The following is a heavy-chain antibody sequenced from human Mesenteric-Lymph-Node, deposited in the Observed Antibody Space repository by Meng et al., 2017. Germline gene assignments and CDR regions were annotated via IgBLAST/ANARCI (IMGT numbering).Heavy chain of an antibody. J-gene: IGHJ6*02. CDR1: GFTFSSYA. CDR2: ISGSGGST. D-gene: IGHD3-16*01. CDR3: AKVSSFGDNLYYYYYGMDA. Sequence: GGSLRLSCAASGFTFSSYAMSWVRQAPGKGLEWVSAISGSGGSTYYADSVKGRFTISRDNSKNTLYLQMNSLRAEDTAVYYCAKVSSFGDNLYYYYYGMDAWGQGTTVTVSS. V-gene: IGHV3-23*01.